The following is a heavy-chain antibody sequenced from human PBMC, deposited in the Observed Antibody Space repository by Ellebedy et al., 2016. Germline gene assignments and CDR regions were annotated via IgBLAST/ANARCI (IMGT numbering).Heavy chain of an antibody. V-gene: IGHV3-74*01. CDR2: IYRDGSIR. D-gene: IGHD6-6*01. CDR1: GFTFSSYW. CDR3: AALDLGNDY. J-gene: IGHJ4*02. Sequence: GGSLRLSCAASGFTFSSYWMHWVRQAPGKGLVWVSDIYRDGSIRNYAGSVRGRFTISRDNAKNTLYLQMESLRVEDSAVYYCAALDLGNDYWGQGTLVTVSS.